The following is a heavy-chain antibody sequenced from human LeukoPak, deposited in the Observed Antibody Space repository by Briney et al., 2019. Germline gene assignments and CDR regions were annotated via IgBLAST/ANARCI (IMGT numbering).Heavy chain of an antibody. CDR2: IYYTGST. J-gene: IGHJ4*02. Sequence: SETLSLTCTASGGSISSSGYYWGWIRQPPGKGLEWIGSIYYTGSTYYNPSLKSRLTISVDTSKNQFSLKLSSVTAADTAVYYCAVGGAVAGTHDWGQGTLVTVSS. CDR1: GGSISSSGYY. D-gene: IGHD6-19*01. CDR3: AVGGAVAGTHD. V-gene: IGHV4-39*01.